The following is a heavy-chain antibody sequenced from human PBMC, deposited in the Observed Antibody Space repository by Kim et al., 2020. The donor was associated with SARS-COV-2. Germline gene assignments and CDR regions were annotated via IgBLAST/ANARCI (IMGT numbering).Heavy chain of an antibody. CDR2: INPSGGST. J-gene: IGHJ6*03. V-gene: IGHV1-46*01. D-gene: IGHD2-21*01. CDR3: ARGAYFAAYYMDV. Sequence: ASVKVSCKTSGYTFTSHYMHWVRQAPGQGLEWMGIINPSGGSTSYAQKFQGRVTMTRDTSTSTVYMELSSLRSEDTAVYYCARGAYFAAYYMDVWGKGTTVTVSS. CDR1: GYTFTSHY.